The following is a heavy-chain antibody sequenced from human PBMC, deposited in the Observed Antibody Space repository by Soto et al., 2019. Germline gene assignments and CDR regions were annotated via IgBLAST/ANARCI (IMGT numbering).Heavy chain of an antibody. CDR1: GGTFSSYT. CDR2: IIPILGIA. J-gene: IGHJ1*01. CDR3: ARDPPLRGARDEYFQH. D-gene: IGHD3-16*01. Sequence: QVQLVQSGAEVKKPGSSVKVSCKASGGTFSSYTISWVRQAPGQGLEWMGRIIPILGIANYAQKFQGRVTITADKSTSTAYMELSSLRSEDTAVYYCARDPPLRGARDEYFQHWGQGTLVTVSS. V-gene: IGHV1-69*08.